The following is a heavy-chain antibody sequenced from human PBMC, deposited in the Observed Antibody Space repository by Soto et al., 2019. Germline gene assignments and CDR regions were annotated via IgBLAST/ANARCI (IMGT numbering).Heavy chain of an antibody. J-gene: IGHJ6*02. D-gene: IGHD2-21*01. CDR3: AKKRGIGSPYYYGMDV. Sequence: PGGSLRLSCAASGFTFSSYAMSWVRQAPGKGLEWVSAISGSGGSTYYADSVKGRFTISRDNSKNTLYLQMNSLRAEDTAVYYCAKKRGIGSPYYYGMDVWGQGTTVTVSS. V-gene: IGHV3-23*01. CDR1: GFTFSSYA. CDR2: ISGSGGST.